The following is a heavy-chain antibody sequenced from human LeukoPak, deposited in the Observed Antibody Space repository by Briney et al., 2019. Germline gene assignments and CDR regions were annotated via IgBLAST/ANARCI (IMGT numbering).Heavy chain of an antibody. CDR2: IYYSGST. CDR3: ARNSAYYDILTGYSPQGAFDI. Sequence: PSETLSLTCTVSGGSISSYCWSWIRQPPGKGLEWIGYIYYSGSTNYNPSLTSRGTISVDSSKNQFSLKLSSVTAADTAVYYCARNSAYYDILTGYSPQGAFDIWGQGTMVTVSS. V-gene: IGHV4-59*01. CDR1: GGSISSYC. D-gene: IGHD3-9*01. J-gene: IGHJ3*02.